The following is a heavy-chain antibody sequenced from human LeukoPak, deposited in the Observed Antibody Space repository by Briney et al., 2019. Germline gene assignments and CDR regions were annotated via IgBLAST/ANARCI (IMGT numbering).Heavy chain of an antibody. CDR3: ARAGDSGSYLFFDY. Sequence: GGSLRLSCAASGFTFSAYIMNWVRQAPGKGLEWVSSISSSRTYIYYADSVKGRFTISRDNAKNSLYLQMNILRAEDTAVYYCARAGDSGSYLFFDYWGQGTLVTVSS. CDR2: ISSSRTYI. D-gene: IGHD1-26*01. J-gene: IGHJ4*02. V-gene: IGHV3-21*01. CDR1: GFTFSAYI.